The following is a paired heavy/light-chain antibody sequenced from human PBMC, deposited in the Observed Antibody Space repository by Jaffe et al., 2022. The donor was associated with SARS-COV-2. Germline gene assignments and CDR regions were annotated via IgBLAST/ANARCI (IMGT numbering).Heavy chain of an antibody. CDR3: ARGYCSGGSCYLGAESDH. CDR1: GFTFDDYA. Sequence: EVQLVESGGGLVQPGRSLRLSCAASGFTFDDYAMHWVRQAPGKGLEWVSGISWNSGYIDYADSVKGRFTISRDNAKNSLYLQMNSLRAEDTALYYCARGYCSGGSCYLGAESDHWGQGTLVTVSS. V-gene: IGHV3-9*01. J-gene: IGHJ4*02. D-gene: IGHD2-15*01. CDR2: ISWNSGYI.
Light chain of an antibody. CDR1: QSISSY. CDR3: QQSYSTPYT. Sequence: DIQMTQSPSSLSASVGDRVTITCRASQSISSYLNWYQQKPGKAPKLLIYAASSLQSGVPSRLSGSGSGTDFTLIISSLQPEDFATYYCQQSYSTPYTFGQGTKLEIK. J-gene: IGKJ2*01. V-gene: IGKV1-39*01. CDR2: AAS.